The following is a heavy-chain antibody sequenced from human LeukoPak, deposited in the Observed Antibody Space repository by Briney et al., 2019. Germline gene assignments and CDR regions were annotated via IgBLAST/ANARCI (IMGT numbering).Heavy chain of an antibody. CDR3: ARVGSGYSSSWPKRDYYYYYYMDV. CDR2: INPNSGGT. D-gene: IGHD6-13*01. Sequence: ASVKVSCKASGYTFTGYYMHWVRQAPGQGLEWMGWINPNSGGTNYAQKFQGRVTMTRDTSISTAYMELSRLRSDDTAVYYCARVGSGYSSSWPKRDYYYYYYMDVWGKGTTVTVSS. CDR1: GYTFTGYY. J-gene: IGHJ6*03. V-gene: IGHV1-2*02.